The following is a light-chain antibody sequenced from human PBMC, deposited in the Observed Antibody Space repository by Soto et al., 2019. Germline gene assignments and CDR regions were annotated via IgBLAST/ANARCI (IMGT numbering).Light chain of an antibody. V-gene: IGKV4-1*01. CDR3: QQYYNTPVT. CDR2: WAS. J-gene: IGKJ4*01. Sequence: DIVMTQSPDSLAVSLGERATINCKSSQSVLYSSNNKNYLAWYQQKPGQPPKLLIYWASTRESGVPDRFGGSGSVTDFTLTISILQAEDVAVYYCQQYYNTPVTFGGGTKVEIK. CDR1: QSVLYSSNNKNY.